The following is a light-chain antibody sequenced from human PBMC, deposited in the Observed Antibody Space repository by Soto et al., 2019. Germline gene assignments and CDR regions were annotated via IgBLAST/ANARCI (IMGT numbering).Light chain of an antibody. CDR3: QQSYSSPRT. Sequence: IKMTQSQSSRSASVGDRFTITCRTSQSVSNYLNWYQQQSAKAPKLLIYATYTLKTGVPSRFSGSGSGTDFTLTISSLQPEDFATYSCQQSYSSPRTFGKGTKVEI. V-gene: IGKV1-39*01. J-gene: IGKJ4*02. CDR1: QSVSNY. CDR2: ATY.